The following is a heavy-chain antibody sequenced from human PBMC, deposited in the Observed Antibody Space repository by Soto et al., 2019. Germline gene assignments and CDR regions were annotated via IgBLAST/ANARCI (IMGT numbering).Heavy chain of an antibody. CDR2: IYSSGTT. V-gene: IGHV4-59*05. Sequence: QVQLVESGGGLVKPGGSLRLSCAASGFTFSDYYMSWIRQAPGKGLEWIGSIYSSGTTYYNPSLQSRVTISVDTSKNQFSLRLNSVTAADTAVYYCASPQGAVAVAGAFDYWGQGTLITVSS. J-gene: IGHJ4*02. D-gene: IGHD6-19*01. CDR3: ASPQGAVAVAGAFDY. CDR1: GFTFSDYY.